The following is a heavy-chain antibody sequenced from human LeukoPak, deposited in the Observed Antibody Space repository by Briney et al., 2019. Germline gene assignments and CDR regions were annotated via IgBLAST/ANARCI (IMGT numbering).Heavy chain of an antibody. CDR2: IRSKAYGGTT. V-gene: IGHV3-49*04. CDR3: TRDNWFDP. CDR1: GFTFGDYA. Sequence: PGGSLRLSCAASGFTFGDYAMSWVRQAPGKGLEWVGFIRSKAYGGTTEYAASVKGRFTISRDDSKSIAYLQMNSLKTEDTAVYYCTRDNWFDPWGQGTLVTVSS. J-gene: IGHJ5*02.